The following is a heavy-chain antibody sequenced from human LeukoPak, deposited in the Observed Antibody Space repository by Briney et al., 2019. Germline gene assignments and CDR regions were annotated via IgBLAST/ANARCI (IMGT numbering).Heavy chain of an antibody. CDR2: IYYSGST. D-gene: IGHD6-13*01. J-gene: IGHJ4*02. Sequence: TPSETLSLTCTVSGGSISSSSYYWGWIRQPPGKGLEWIGSIYYSGSTYYNPSLKSRVTISVDTSKNQFSLKLSSVTAADTAVYYCARGQMYSSSWYSDYWGQGTLVTVSS. CDR3: ARGQMYSSSWYSDY. V-gene: IGHV4-39*07. CDR1: GGSISSSSYY.